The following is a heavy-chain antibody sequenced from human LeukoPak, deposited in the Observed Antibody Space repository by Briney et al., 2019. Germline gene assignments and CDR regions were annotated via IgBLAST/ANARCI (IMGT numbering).Heavy chain of an antibody. CDR3: AKVAELKGVFFDY. CDR2: VSSSGETT. J-gene: IGHJ4*02. V-gene: IGHV3-23*01. D-gene: IGHD1-26*01. CDR1: GFSFSTYG. Sequence: QTGGSLRLSCVGSGFSFSTYGMTWVRQAPGKGLEWVSSVSSSGETTYYADSVKGRFTISRDNSKSTLYLQMNSLRAEDTAVYYCAKVAELKGVFFDYWGQGTLVTVSS.